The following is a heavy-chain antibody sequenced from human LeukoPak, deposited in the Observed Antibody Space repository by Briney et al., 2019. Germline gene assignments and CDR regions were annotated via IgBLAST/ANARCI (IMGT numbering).Heavy chain of an antibody. CDR3: ATRGPARPNTFDY. D-gene: IGHD6-6*01. CDR2: IYPGDSDT. Sequence: TGESLKISCKGSGYSCTSYWIGWVRQIPGKGLEWMGIIYPGDSDTRYSPSFQGQVTISADKSISTAYLQWSSLKASDNAMYYCATRGPARPNTFDYWGQGNLVTVSS. V-gene: IGHV5-51*01. CDR1: GYSCTSYW. J-gene: IGHJ4*02.